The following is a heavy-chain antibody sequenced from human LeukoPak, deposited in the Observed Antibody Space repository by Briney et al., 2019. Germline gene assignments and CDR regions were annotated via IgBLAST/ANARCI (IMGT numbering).Heavy chain of an antibody. V-gene: IGHV3-74*01. D-gene: IGHD2-2*01. CDR1: GFTFSSYW. Sequence: GGSLRLSCVASGFTFSSYWMHWVRQDPRKGLVWVSRINGDGRNINYADSVRGRFTISRDNAKNTLYLQMNSLRAEDTAVYYCAKDLCSSTSCHLDPWGQGTLVTVSS. CDR3: AKDLCSSTSCHLDP. CDR2: INGDGRNI. J-gene: IGHJ5*02.